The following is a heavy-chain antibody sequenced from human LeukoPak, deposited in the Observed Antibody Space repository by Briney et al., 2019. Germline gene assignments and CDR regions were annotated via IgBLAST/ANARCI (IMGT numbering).Heavy chain of an antibody. Sequence: SETLSLTCTVSGGSISSGSYYWSWIRQPAGKGLEWIGRIYTSGSTNYNPSLKSRVTISVDTSKNQFSLKLSSVTAADTAVYYCARFTIVDTAIVYYYYYYMDVWGKGTTVTVSS. CDR3: ARFTIVDTAIVYYYYYYMDV. J-gene: IGHJ6*03. CDR1: GGSISSGSYY. D-gene: IGHD5-18*01. V-gene: IGHV4-61*02. CDR2: IYTSGST.